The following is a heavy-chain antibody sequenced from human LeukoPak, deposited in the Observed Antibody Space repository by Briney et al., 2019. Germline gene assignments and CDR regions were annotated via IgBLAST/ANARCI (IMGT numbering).Heavy chain of an antibody. V-gene: IGHV3-7*01. CDR1: GFTFSSYW. D-gene: IGHD3-10*01. Sequence: PGGSLRLSCAASGFTFSSYWMSWVRQAPGKGLEWVANIKQDGSEKYYVDSVKGRFTISRVNAKNSLYLQMNSLRAEDTAVYYCARISGSGSIYSYFDYWGQGTLVTVSS. CDR3: ARISGSGSIYSYFDY. J-gene: IGHJ4*02. CDR2: IKQDGSEK.